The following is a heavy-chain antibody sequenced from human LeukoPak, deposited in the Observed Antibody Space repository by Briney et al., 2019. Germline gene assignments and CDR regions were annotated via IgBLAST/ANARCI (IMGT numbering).Heavy chain of an antibody. CDR3: ARGSLRDYYDSSGYSNWFDP. V-gene: IGHV6-1*01. CDR2: TYYRSKWYN. J-gene: IGHJ5*02. CDR1: GDSVSSYTAA. Sequence: SQTLSLTCAISGDSVSSYTAAWNWIRQSPSRGLERLGRTYYRSKWYNDYAVSVKSRITINPDTSKNQFSLQLNSVTPEDTAVYYCARGSLRDYYDSSGYSNWFDPWGQGTLVAVSS. D-gene: IGHD3-22*01.